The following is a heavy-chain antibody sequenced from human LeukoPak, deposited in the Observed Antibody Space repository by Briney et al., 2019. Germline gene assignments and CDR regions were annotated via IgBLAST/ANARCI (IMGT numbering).Heavy chain of an antibody. J-gene: IGHJ4*02. CDR1: GGSINSVY. Sequence: SETLSLTCTVSGGSINSVYWSWIRQPPGKGLEWIAYIYYSGTTSYNPSLKSRVTISVDTSKNQFSLKLSSVTAADTAVYYCASANGSGKTYRIDYWGQGTLVTVSS. V-gene: IGHV4-59*12. CDR2: IYYSGTT. D-gene: IGHD3-10*01. CDR3: ASANGSGKTYRIDY.